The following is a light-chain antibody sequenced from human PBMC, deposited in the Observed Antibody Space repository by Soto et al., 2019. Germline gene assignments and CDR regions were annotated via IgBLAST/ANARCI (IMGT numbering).Light chain of an antibody. CDR1: SSDVGAYSS. CDR2: NVY. CDR3: SAYTVSRTYV. Sequence: QSALTQPASVSGSPGQSITISCTGTSSDVGAYSSVSWHQQHPGKAPKLMIYNVYDRPSGISYRFSGSKSGNTASLTISGLQGEDEADYYCSAYTVSRTYVFGTGTKVTVL. V-gene: IGLV2-14*03. J-gene: IGLJ1*01.